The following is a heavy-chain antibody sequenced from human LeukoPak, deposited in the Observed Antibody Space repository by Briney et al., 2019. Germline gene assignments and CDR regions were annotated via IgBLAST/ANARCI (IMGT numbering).Heavy chain of an antibody. V-gene: IGHV4-59*01. J-gene: IGHJ6*02. CDR3: ARDHYYGMDV. Sequence: SETLSLTCAVSGGSISSYYWSWIRQPPGKGLEWIGYIYYSGSTNYNPSLKSRVTISVDTSKNQFSLKLSSVTAADTAVYYCARDHYYGMDVWGQGTTVTVSS. CDR2: IYYSGST. CDR1: GGSISSYY.